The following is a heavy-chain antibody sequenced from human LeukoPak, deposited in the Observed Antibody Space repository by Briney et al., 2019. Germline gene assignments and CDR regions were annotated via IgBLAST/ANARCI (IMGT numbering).Heavy chain of an antibody. V-gene: IGHV3-23*01. J-gene: IGHJ6*02. D-gene: IGHD1-1*01. CDR3: ARDRLQLEQSVRNYYYYYGMDV. Sequence: QPGGSLRLSCAASGFTFSSYAMSWVRQAPGKGLEWVSAISGSGGSTYYADSVKGRFTISRDNSKNTLYLQMNSLRAEDTAVYYCARDRLQLEQSVRNYYYYYGMDVWGQGTTVTVSS. CDR1: GFTFSSYA. CDR2: ISGSGGST.